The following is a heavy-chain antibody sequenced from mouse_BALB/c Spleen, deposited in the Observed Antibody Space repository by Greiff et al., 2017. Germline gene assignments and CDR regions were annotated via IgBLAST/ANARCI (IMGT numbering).Heavy chain of an antibody. J-gene: IGHJ1*01. CDR2: IWGGGST. D-gene: IGHD1-1*01. Sequence: QVQLQQSGAGLEAPSQSLSIPGTVSGFSISRYSVHWVRLPPGKGLVWLGMIWGGGSTDYNSALKSRLSISKDNSKSQVFLKMNSLQTDDTAMYYCARNRDAYDGSSDGYFDVWGAGTTVTGSS. CDR1: GFSISRYS. CDR3: ARNRDAYDGSSDGYFDV. V-gene: IGHV2-6-4*01.